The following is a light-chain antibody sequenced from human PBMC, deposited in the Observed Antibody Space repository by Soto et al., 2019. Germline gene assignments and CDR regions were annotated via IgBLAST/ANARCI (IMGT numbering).Light chain of an antibody. J-gene: IGKJ1*01. CDR1: QGISSY. Sequence: AIRMTQSPSSLSASTGDRVTITCRASQGISSYLAWYQQKPGKAPKLLIYAASTLQSGVPSRFAGFGSGTEFTLSIASLQPDDSATYYCQHYNSYSRTFGQGTKVAIK. V-gene: IGKV1-8*01. CDR3: QHYNSYSRT. CDR2: AAS.